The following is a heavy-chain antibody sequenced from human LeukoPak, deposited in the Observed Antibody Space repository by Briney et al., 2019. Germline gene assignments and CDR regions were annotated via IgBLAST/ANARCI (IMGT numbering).Heavy chain of an antibody. CDR1: GGSLSGYY. Sequence: ETLSLTCAVSGGSLSGYYWTWIRQPPGKGLEWVSSISSSSSYIYYADSVKGRFTISRDNAKNSLYLQMNSLRAEDTAVYYCARDRGIVVIFDYWGQGTLVTVSS. CDR3: ARDRGIVVIFDY. CDR2: ISSSSSYI. J-gene: IGHJ4*02. D-gene: IGHD3-22*01. V-gene: IGHV3-21*01.